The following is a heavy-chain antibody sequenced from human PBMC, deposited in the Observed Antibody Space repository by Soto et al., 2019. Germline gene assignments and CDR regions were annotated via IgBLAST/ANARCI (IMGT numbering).Heavy chain of an antibody. CDR3: ARDRSSSWDQTGFDY. V-gene: IGHV4-28*03. D-gene: IGHD6-13*01. Sequence: SETLSLTCAVSGYSISSSNWWGWIRQPPGKGLEWIGYIYYSGTTYYNPSLKSRVTMSVDTSKNQFSLKLTSVTAVDTAVYYCARDRSSSWDQTGFDYWGQGTLVTVSS. CDR1: GYSISSSNW. J-gene: IGHJ4*02. CDR2: IYYSGTT.